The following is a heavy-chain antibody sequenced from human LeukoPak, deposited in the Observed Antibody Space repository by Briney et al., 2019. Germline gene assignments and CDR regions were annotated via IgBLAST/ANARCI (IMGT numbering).Heavy chain of an antibody. J-gene: IGHJ4*02. CDR1: GGSISSGSYY. CDR2: IYTSGST. V-gene: IGHV4-61*02. Sequence: SETLSLTCTVSGGSISSGSYYWSWIRQPAGKGLEWIGRIYTSGSTNYNPSLKSRVTISVDTSKNQFSLKLSSVTAADTAVYYCARMPVDWYGGNMYYFDYWGQGTLDTVSS. CDR3: ARMPVDWYGGNMYYFDY. D-gene: IGHD4-23*01.